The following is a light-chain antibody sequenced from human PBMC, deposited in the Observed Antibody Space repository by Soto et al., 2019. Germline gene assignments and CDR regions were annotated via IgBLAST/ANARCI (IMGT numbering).Light chain of an antibody. CDR2: DVS. CDR1: ISDVGGYNS. Sequence: QSALTQPASVSGSPGQSITISCTGTISDVGGYNSVSWYQQHPGKAPKLMIYDVSNRPSGVSNRFSGSKSGNTASLTISGLQAEDEADYYCSSYTSSSTLVFGTGTKVTVL. J-gene: IGLJ1*01. V-gene: IGLV2-14*01. CDR3: SSYTSSSTLV.